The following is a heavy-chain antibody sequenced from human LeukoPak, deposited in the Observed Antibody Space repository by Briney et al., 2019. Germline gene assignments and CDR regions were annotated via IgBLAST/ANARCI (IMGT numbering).Heavy chain of an antibody. J-gene: IGHJ4*02. CDR1: GFSFSNAW. D-gene: IGHD1-26*01. CDR2: ISDHDGPT. Sequence: GGSLRLSCAASGFSFSNAWTNWVRQAPGKGLEWVSSISDHDGPTYYADSVRGRFTVSRDNSKNALHLQMNSLRAEDTAVYYCARSGSYPKRGFEYWGQGTLVTVSS. CDR3: ARSGSYPKRGFEY. V-gene: IGHV3-23*01.